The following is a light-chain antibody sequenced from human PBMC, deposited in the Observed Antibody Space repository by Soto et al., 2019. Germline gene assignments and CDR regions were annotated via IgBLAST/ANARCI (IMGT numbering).Light chain of an antibody. CDR3: QQTSAFPRT. Sequence: VIWMTQSPSLLSASTGDRVTISCRMSQGISSYLAWYQQTPGKAPKLLLRGASSLHRGVPSRFSGGGAGTEFTLTISSLQPEDFATYYCQQTSAFPRTFGQGTKVDIK. CDR2: GAS. CDR1: QGISSY. V-gene: IGKV1D-8*03. J-gene: IGKJ1*01.